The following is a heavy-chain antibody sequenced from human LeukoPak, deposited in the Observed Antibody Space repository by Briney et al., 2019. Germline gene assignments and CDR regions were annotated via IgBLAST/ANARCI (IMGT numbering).Heavy chain of an antibody. J-gene: IGHJ3*02. CDR2: IYPGDSDT. D-gene: IGHD1-26*01. V-gene: IGHV5-51*01. Sequence: GESLKISCKGSGYSFTSFWIGWVRQMPGKGLDWMGIIYPGDSDTRYSPSFQGQVTISADKSINTAYLQWSSLKASDTAMFFCARQTVLGAQVAAFDIWGQGTMVSVSS. CDR3: ARQTVLGAQVAAFDI. CDR1: GYSFTSFW.